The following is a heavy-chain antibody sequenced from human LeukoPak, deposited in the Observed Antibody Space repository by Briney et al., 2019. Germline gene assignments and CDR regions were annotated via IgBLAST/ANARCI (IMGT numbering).Heavy chain of an antibody. CDR1: GFTFSSYA. Sequence: GGSLRLSCAASGFTFSSYAMHWVRQAPGKGLEWVAVISYDGSNKYYADSVKGRFTISRDNSKNTPYLQMNSLRAEDKAVYYCARSIRPPVVPAEMGYWGQGTLVTVSS. V-gene: IGHV3-30-3*01. D-gene: IGHD2-2*01. J-gene: IGHJ4*02. CDR3: ARSIRPPVVPAEMGY. CDR2: ISYDGSNK.